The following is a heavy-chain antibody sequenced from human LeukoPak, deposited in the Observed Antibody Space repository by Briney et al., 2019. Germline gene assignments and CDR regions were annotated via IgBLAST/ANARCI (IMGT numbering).Heavy chain of an antibody. V-gene: IGHV4-61*01. Sequence: SETLSLTCTVSGYSISSGYYWGWIRQPPGKGLEWIGYIYYSGSTNYNPSLKSRVTMSVDTSKNQFSLKLSSVTAADTAVYYCARDTAMGNFDYWGQGTLVTVSS. CDR3: ARDTAMGNFDY. CDR1: GYSISSGYY. J-gene: IGHJ4*02. D-gene: IGHD5-18*01. CDR2: IYYSGST.